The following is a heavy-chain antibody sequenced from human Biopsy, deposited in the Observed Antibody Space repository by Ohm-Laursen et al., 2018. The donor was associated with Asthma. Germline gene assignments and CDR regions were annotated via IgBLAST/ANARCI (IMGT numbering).Heavy chain of an antibody. V-gene: IGHV4-34*01. CDR1: RGSFRGYV. CDR2: IPQGGAT. D-gene: IGHD2-8*01. CDR3: ASGPQWNGLDV. Sequence: GTLSLTCAYRGSFRGYVWTWIRQPPGKGLEWIGEIPQGGATTFNPSLKSRVTISIDPSKSQLSLRLTSMTAADTAVYYCASGPQWNGLDVWGQGTTVTVSS. J-gene: IGHJ6*02.